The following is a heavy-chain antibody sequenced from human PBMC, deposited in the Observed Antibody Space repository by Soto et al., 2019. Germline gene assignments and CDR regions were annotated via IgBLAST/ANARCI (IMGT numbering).Heavy chain of an antibody. D-gene: IGHD6-19*01. CDR3: AKGFSSGWYVDS. V-gene: IGHV4-61*08. J-gene: IGHJ4*02. Sequence: NPSETLSLTCSVSGGSVSSDAYYWSWIRQPPGKTLEWIGFILSGGGTSTNPSLRSRLSISVDTSRSQFSLRLTSVTASDTGVYFCAKGFSSGWYVDSWGRGTLVTVSS. CDR1: GGSVSSDAYY. CDR2: ILSGGGT.